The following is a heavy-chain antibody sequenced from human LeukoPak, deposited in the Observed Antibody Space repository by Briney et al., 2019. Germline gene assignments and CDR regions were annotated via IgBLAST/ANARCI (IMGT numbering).Heavy chain of an antibody. J-gene: IGHJ4*02. V-gene: IGHV4-34*01. D-gene: IGHD3-22*01. CDR1: GGSFSGYY. CDR3: AKRYYYDSSGYPKGNYFDY. Sequence: SETLSLTCAVYGGSFSGYYWSWIRQPPGKGLEWIGEINHSGSTNCNPSLKSRVTISVDTSKNQFSLKLSSVTAADTAVYYCAKRYYYDSSGYPKGNYFDYWGQGTLVTVSS. CDR2: INHSGST.